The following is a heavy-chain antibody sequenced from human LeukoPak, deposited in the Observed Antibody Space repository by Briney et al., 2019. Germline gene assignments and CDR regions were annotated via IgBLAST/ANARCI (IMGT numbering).Heavy chain of an antibody. Sequence: PGGSLRLSCAPSGFNFSIYFVNWVRQAPGKGLEWLSYISSTSNPIYYADSVNGRFTIFRDHAKNSLYLQMDSLRVDDTAVYYCARDKLFTDIRYLDWSPSDLWRQGTMVTVSS. CDR2: ISSTSNPI. J-gene: IGHJ3*01. CDR3: ARDKLFTDIRYLDWSPSDL. CDR1: GFNFSIYF. D-gene: IGHD3-9*01. V-gene: IGHV3-48*01.